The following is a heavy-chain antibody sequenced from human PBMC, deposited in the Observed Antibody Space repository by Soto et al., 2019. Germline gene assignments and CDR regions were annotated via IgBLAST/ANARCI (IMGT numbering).Heavy chain of an antibody. CDR2: IKPDGSDK. Sequence: GGSLRLSCAASEFTFSQHWMSWVRQAPGKGLEWVADIKPDGSDKYYVDSVKGRFTISRDNARHSVYLQMNSLRAEDTAMYYCARGHYGRDYWGQGTPVTAPQ. D-gene: IGHD4-17*01. CDR1: EFTFSQHW. V-gene: IGHV3-7*01. J-gene: IGHJ4*02. CDR3: ARGHYGRDY.